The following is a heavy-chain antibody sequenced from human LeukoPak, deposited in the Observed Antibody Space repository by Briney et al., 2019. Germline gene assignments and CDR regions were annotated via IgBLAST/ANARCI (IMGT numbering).Heavy chain of an antibody. CDR1: GFTFSSYS. J-gene: IGHJ3*02. V-gene: IGHV3-21*01. Sequence: GGSLRLSCAAPGFTFSSYSMNWVRQAPGKGLEWVSSISSSSSYIYYADSVKGRFTISRDNAKNSLYLQMNSLRAEDTAVYYCARAIVGADDAFDIWGQGTMVTVSS. CDR3: ARAIVGADDAFDI. D-gene: IGHD1-26*01. CDR2: ISSSSSYI.